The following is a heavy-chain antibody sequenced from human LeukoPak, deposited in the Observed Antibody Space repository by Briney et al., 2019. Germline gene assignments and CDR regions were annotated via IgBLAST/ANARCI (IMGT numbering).Heavy chain of an antibody. V-gene: IGHV1-24*01. Sequence: GASVKVSCKASGYTFTSYGISWVRQAPGQGLEWMGGFDPEDGETIYAQKFQGRVTMTEDTSTDTAYMELSSLRSEDTAVYYCATDRGLLSGSGSYYRYWGQGTLVTVSS. D-gene: IGHD3-10*01. CDR2: FDPEDGET. CDR1: GYTFTSYG. J-gene: IGHJ4*02. CDR3: ATDRGLLSGSGSYYRY.